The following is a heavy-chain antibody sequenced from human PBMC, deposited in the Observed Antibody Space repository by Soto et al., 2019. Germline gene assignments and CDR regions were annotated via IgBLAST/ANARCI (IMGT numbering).Heavy chain of an antibody. J-gene: IGHJ4*02. CDR2: IYYSGST. CDR1: GGSISSYY. CDR3: ARSINDYGDYDPLGQYHFDY. D-gene: IGHD4-17*01. V-gene: IGHV4-59*08. Sequence: SETLSLTCTVSGGSISSYYWSWIRQPPGKGLEWIGYIYYSGSTNYNPSLKSRVTISVDTSKNQFSLKLSSVTAADTAVYYCARSINDYGDYDPLGQYHFDYWGQGTLVTVSS.